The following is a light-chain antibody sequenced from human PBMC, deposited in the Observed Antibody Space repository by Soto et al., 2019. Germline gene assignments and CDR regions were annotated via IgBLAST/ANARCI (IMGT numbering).Light chain of an antibody. J-gene: IGKJ4*01. CDR2: GAS. CDR1: QSVTSSY. Sequence: EIVLTQSPGTLSLSPGERATLSCRASQSVTSSYLSWYQQKPGQAPRLLIYGASNRATGIPDRFSGSGSGTDFTLTISRLEPEDVAVYYCQQYGSSPPLTFGGGTKVEIK. V-gene: IGKV3-20*01. CDR3: QQYGSSPPLT.